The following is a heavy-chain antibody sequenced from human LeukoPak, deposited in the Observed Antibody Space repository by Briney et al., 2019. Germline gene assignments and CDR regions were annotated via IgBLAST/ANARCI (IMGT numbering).Heavy chain of an antibody. V-gene: IGHV4-39*01. CDR1: GGSISSSSYY. Sequence: PSETLSLTCTVSGGSISSSSYYWGWIRQPPGKGLEWIGSIYYSGSTYYNPSLKSRVTISVDTSKNQFSLKLSSVTAADTAVYYCARLKLRNFDPWGQGTLVTVSS. D-gene: IGHD3-9*01. CDR3: ARLKLRNFDP. J-gene: IGHJ5*02. CDR2: IYYSGST.